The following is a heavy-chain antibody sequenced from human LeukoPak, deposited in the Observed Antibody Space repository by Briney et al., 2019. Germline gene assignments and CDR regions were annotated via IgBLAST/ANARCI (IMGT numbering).Heavy chain of an antibody. CDR1: GFTFSNAW. Sequence: KPGGSLRLSCAASGFTFSNAWMSWVRQAPGKGLEWVGRIKSKTDGGTTDYAAPVKGRFTISRDDSKNTLHLQMNSLKTEDTAVYYCTTYSPIRGVMGYWGQGTLVTVSS. D-gene: IGHD3-10*01. J-gene: IGHJ4*02. CDR3: TTYSPIRGVMGY. CDR2: IKSKTDGGTT. V-gene: IGHV3-15*01.